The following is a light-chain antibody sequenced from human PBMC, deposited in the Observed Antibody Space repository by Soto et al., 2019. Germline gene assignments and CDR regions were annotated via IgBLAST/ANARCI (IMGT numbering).Light chain of an antibody. Sequence: EIVLTQSPGTLSLSPGERATLSCRASQSVSSSYLAWYQQKPGQAPRLLIYGASSRATGIPDRFSGSGSGTTFTLPSRRLGVKVFAVYYCQQYGSSPLYILGQGTKLENK. J-gene: IGKJ2*01. CDR1: QSVSSSY. V-gene: IGKV3-20*01. CDR2: GAS. CDR3: QQYGSSPLYI.